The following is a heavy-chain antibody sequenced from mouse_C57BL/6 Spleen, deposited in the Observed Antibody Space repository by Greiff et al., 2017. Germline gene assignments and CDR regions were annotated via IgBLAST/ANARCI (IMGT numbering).Heavy chain of an antibody. J-gene: IGHJ3*01. CDR3: TIFYSWCAY. D-gene: IGHD2-3*01. V-gene: IGHV1-15*01. Sequence: QVQLQQSGAELVRPGASVTLSCKASGYTFTDYEMHWVKQTPVQGLEWIGAIDPETGGTAYNQKFKGKAILTADQSSSPAYMDLRSLTSEDSAVYDCTIFYSWCAYWGQGTLFTVSA. CDR2: IDPETGGT. CDR1: GYTFTDYE.